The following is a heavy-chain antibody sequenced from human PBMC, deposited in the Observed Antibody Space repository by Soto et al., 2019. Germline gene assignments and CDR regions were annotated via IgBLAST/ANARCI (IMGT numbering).Heavy chain of an antibody. CDR3: ARDDIVVVVAAKATFDY. J-gene: IGHJ4*02. V-gene: IGHV3-30-3*01. CDR1: GFTFSSYA. D-gene: IGHD2-15*01. CDR2: ISYDGSNK. Sequence: GGSLRLSCAASGFTFSSYAMHWVRQAPGKGLEWVAVISYDGSNKYYADSVKGRFTISRDNSKNTLYLQMNSLRAEDTAVYYCARDDIVVVVAAKATFDYWGQGTLVTVSS.